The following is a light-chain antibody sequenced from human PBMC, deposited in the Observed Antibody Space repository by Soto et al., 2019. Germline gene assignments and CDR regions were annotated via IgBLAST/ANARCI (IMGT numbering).Light chain of an antibody. V-gene: IGLV4-69*01. J-gene: IGLJ2*01. CDR2: LNSDGSH. Sequence: QLVLTQSPSASASLGASVKLTCTLSSGHSNYAIAWHQQQSEKGPRYLMKLNSDGSHSKGDGIPDRFSGSSSGAERYLTISSLQXXXEADYYCQTWGSGIVVFGGGTKVTVL. CDR3: QTWGSGIVV. CDR1: SGHSNYA.